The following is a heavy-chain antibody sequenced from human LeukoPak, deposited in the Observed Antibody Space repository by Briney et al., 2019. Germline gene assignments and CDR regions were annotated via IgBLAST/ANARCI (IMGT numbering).Heavy chain of an antibody. Sequence: TSETLSLTCGVSGYSISSDYYWSWIRQPPGKGLEWIGYIYYSGSTNYNPSLKSRVTISVDTSKNQFSLKLSSVTAADTAVYYCARGSSEYAFDIWGQGTMVTVSS. CDR1: GYSISSDYY. CDR3: ARGSSEYAFDI. V-gene: IGHV4-61*01. D-gene: IGHD3-22*01. CDR2: IYYSGST. J-gene: IGHJ3*02.